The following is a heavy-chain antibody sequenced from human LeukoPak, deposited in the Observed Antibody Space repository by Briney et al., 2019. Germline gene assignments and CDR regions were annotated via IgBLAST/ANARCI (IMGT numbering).Heavy chain of an antibody. J-gene: IGHJ4*02. V-gene: IGHV4-39*02. CDR2: MYHGGTT. D-gene: IGHD5-12*01. CDR3: ATGKYSGYYDY. CDR1: GGSIGTDSYY. Sequence: SETLSLTCSVSGGSIGTDSYYGGWVRQPPGKGLEWIGSMYHGGTTYFNPSLKSRVTLSVDTSKNDFSLRLSSVTAADSAVYFCATGKYSGYYDYWGQGTLVTASS.